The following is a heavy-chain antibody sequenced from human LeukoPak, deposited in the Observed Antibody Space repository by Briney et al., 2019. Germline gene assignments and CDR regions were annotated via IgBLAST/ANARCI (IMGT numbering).Heavy chain of an antibody. J-gene: IGHJ4*02. V-gene: IGHV5-51*01. CDR2: IYPGDPDT. CDR1: GYTFSNYW. Sequence: GESLKISCKSSGYTFSNYWIAWVRQMPGEGLEWMGIIYPGDPDTRYSPSFEGPVTFSADKSISTAYLQWSSLTASDTAIYYCARRFNWNYFDSWGQGTLVTVSS. CDR3: ARRFNWNYFDS. D-gene: IGHD1-20*01.